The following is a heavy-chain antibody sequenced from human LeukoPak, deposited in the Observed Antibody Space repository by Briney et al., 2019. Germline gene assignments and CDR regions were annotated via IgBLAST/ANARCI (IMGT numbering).Heavy chain of an antibody. CDR1: GGSISSYY. CDR3: ARYTIFGVVITHLFDY. V-gene: IGHV4-39*01. D-gene: IGHD3-3*01. J-gene: IGHJ4*02. Sequence: SETLSLTCTVSGGSISSYYWGWIRQPPGKGLEWIGSIYYSGSTYYNPSLKSRVTISVDTSKNQFSLKLSSVTAADTAVYYCARYTIFGVVITHLFDYWGQGTLVTVSS. CDR2: IYYSGST.